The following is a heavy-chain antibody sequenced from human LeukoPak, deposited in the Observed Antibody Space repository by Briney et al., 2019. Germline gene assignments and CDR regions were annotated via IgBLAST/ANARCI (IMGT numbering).Heavy chain of an antibody. CDR1: GYSFTDYW. J-gene: IGHJ5*02. Sequence: GESLKISCKGSGYSFTDYWIAWVRQMPGRGLEWMGMIYPDDSDTTYSPSFQGHVTISADKSISTAYLQWSGLEASDTAMYYCARRAYYYASGSYIWLDPWGHGTLVTVSS. D-gene: IGHD3-10*01. V-gene: IGHV5-51*01. CDR2: IYPDDSDT. CDR3: ARRAYYYASGSYIWLDP.